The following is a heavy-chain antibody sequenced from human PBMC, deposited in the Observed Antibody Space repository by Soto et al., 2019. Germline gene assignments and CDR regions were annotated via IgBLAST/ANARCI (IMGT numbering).Heavy chain of an antibody. D-gene: IGHD1-26*01. CDR3: HVVIVGPKGAFDI. V-gene: IGHV4-39*01. Sequence: LPETLSLTCTVSGGSISSSSYYWGWIRQPPGKGLEWIGSIYYSGSTYYNPSLKSRVTISVDTSKNQFSLKLSSVTAADTAVYYCHVVIVGPKGAFDIWGQGTMVTVSS. CDR1: GGSISSSSYY. J-gene: IGHJ3*02. CDR2: IYYSGST.